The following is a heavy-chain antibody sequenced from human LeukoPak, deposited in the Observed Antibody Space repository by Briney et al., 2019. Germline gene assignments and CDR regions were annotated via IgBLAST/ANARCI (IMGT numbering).Heavy chain of an antibody. D-gene: IGHD3-22*01. Sequence: SETLSLTCTVSGDSISSSSYYWSWIRQPAGKGLEWIGRIYTSGSTNYNPSLKSRVTISVDTSKNQFSLKLSSVTAADTAVYYCAGTYYYDSSGYYHYSLWGQGTLVTVSS. CDR1: GDSISSSSYY. CDR2: IYTSGST. CDR3: AGTYYYDSSGYYHYSL. J-gene: IGHJ4*02. V-gene: IGHV4-61*02.